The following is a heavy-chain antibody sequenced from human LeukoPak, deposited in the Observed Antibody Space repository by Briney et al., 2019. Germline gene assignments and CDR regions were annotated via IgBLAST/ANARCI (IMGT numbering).Heavy chain of an antibody. V-gene: IGHV3-7*03. CDR3: AKDRTRQAY. J-gene: IGHJ4*02. CDR1: GFTFSNHW. D-gene: IGHD3-3*01. CDR2: IKGDGSDK. Sequence: GGSLRLSCAASGFTFSNHWMSWVRQTPGKGLEWVANIKGDGSDKYYVDSLKGRFTISRDNAKNSLYLQMNSLRAEDTAVYYCAKDRTRQAYWGQGTLVTVSS.